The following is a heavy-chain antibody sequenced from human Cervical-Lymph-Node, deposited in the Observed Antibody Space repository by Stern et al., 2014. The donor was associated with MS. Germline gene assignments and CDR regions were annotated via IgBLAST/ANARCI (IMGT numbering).Heavy chain of an antibody. Sequence: VHLVESGGGVVQPGRSLRLSCAASGFTFSSYGMHWVRQAPGKGLEWVAVISYDGSNKYYADSVKGRFTISRDNSKNTLYLQMNSLRAEDTAVYYCAKDRQWLEHFDYWGQGTLVTVSS. V-gene: IGHV3-30*18. CDR1: GFTFSSYG. CDR2: ISYDGSNK. J-gene: IGHJ4*02. D-gene: IGHD6-19*01. CDR3: AKDRQWLEHFDY.